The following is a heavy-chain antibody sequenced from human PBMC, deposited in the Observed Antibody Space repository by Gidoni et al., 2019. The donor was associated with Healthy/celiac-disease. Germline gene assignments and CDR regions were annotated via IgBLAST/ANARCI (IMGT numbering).Heavy chain of an antibody. D-gene: IGHD3-9*01. CDR3: ARGDYDILTGYYPFDY. CDR2: IYYSGST. Sequence: QVQLQESGPGLVKPSQTLSLTCTVSGGSISSGNYYWSWIRQHPGKGLEWIGYIYYSGSTYYNPSLKSRVTISVDTSKNQFSLKLSSVTAADTAVYYCARGDYDILTGYYPFDYWGQGTLVTVSS. V-gene: IGHV4-31*03. CDR1: GGSISSGNYY. J-gene: IGHJ4*02.